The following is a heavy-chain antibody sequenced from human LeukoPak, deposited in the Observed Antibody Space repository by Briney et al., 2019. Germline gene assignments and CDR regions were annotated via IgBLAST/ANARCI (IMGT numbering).Heavy chain of an antibody. D-gene: IGHD4-23*01. Sequence: PSETLSLTCTVSDASISGYYWSWIRQPPGEGLEWIAYFYYTGTRNYNPSLKNRVTVSVDTSKNQFSLTLTSVTAADTAVYYCASVLYGANGFDYWGQGTPVTVSS. CDR3: ASVLYGANGFDY. CDR2: FYYTGTR. CDR1: DASISGYY. V-gene: IGHV4-59*01. J-gene: IGHJ4*02.